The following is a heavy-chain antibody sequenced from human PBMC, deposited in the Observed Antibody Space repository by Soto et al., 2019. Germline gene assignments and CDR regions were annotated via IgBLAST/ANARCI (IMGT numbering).Heavy chain of an antibody. V-gene: IGHV1-18*01. CDR2: ISAYNGNT. D-gene: IGHD6-19*01. Sequence: GASVKVSCKASGYTFTSYGISWVRQAPGQGLEWMGWISAYNGNTNYAQKLQGRVTMTTDTSTSTAYMELRSLRSDDTAVYYCARDLFPGIAVAGTALHYWGQGTLVTVSS. CDR3: ARDLFPGIAVAGTALHY. J-gene: IGHJ4*02. CDR1: GYTFTSYG.